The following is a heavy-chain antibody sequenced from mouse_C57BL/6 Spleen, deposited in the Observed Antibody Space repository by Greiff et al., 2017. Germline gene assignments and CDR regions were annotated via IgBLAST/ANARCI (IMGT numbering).Heavy chain of an antibody. CDR1: GFNFKDDY. CDR2: IDPENGDT. J-gene: IGHJ2*01. Sequence: VQLQQSGAELVRPGASVKLSCTASGFNFKDDYMDWVKQRPEQGLEWIGWIDPENGDTEYASKFQGKATITADTSSNTAYLQLSSLTSEDTAVYYCTLITTVDYWGQGTTLTVSS. V-gene: IGHV14-4*01. D-gene: IGHD1-1*01. CDR3: TLITTVDY.